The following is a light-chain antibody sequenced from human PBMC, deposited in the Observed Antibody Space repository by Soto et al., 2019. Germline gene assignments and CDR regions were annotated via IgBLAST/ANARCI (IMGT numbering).Light chain of an antibody. CDR3: ASFTTSDTYV. CDR2: DVN. V-gene: IGLV2-18*02. CDR1: RSDIGTYNR. J-gene: IGLJ1*01. Sequence: SALTQPPSVSGSPGQSVTISCTGTRSDIGTYNRVSWYQQPPGAAPKLMICDVNNRPSGVPERFSGSKSGNTASLTIFGLQAEDEADYYCASFTTSDTYVFGTGTKLTVL.